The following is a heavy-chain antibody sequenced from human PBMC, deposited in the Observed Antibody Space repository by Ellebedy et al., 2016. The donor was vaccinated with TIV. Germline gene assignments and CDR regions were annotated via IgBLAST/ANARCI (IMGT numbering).Heavy chain of an antibody. V-gene: IGHV3-23*01. CDR2: ISGSGGST. CDR1: GFTFSSYA. Sequence: GESLKISXAASGFTFSSYAMSWVRQAPGKGLEWVSAISGSGGSTYYADSVKGRFTISRDNSKNTLYLQMNSLRAEDTAVYYCAKDLVDSGMITFGGKYWGQGTLVTVSS. D-gene: IGHD3-16*01. J-gene: IGHJ4*02. CDR3: AKDLVDSGMITFGGKY.